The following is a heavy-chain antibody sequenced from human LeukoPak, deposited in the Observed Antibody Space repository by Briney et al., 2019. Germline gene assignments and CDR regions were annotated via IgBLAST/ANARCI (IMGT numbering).Heavy chain of an antibody. V-gene: IGHV1-18*01. J-gene: IGHJ5*02. D-gene: IGHD3-10*01. CDR2: ISAYNGNT. CDR1: GYTFTSYG. CDR3: ARQQYYYGSGGPYNWFDP. Sequence: ASVKVSCKASGYTFTSYGISWVRQAPGQGVEWMGWISAYNGNTNYAQKLQGRVTMTTDTSTSTAYMELRSLRSDDTAVYYCARQQYYYGSGGPYNWFDPWGQGTLVTVSS.